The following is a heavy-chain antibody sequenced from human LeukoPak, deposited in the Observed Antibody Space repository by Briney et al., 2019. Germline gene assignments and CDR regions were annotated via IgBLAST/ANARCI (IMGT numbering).Heavy chain of an antibody. CDR1: GGSISSHY. V-gene: IGHV4-59*11. CDR3: ARAADDFWSGYFGYYYMDV. CDR2: IYYSGST. D-gene: IGHD3-3*01. Sequence: SETLSLTCTVSGGSISSHYWSWIRQPPGKGLEWIGYIYYSGSTNYNPSLKSRVTISVDTSKNQFSLKLSSVTAADTAVYYCARAADDFWSGYFGYYYMDVWGKGTTVTVSS. J-gene: IGHJ6*03.